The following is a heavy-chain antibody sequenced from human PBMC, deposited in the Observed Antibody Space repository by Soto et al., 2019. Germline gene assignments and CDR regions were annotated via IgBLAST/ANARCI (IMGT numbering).Heavy chain of an antibody. J-gene: IGHJ4*02. Sequence: EVQLVESGGGLVKPGGSLRLSCAASGFTFTNHNMNWVRQAPGKGLEWVSSISSSSSFRNYADSVKGRFSISRDNDKNLVYLQMDSLRAEDTAVYYCARDPPLSVLVVVATDDFWGQGTLVTDSS. V-gene: IGHV3-21*02. CDR1: GFTFTNHN. D-gene: IGHD2-21*01. CDR2: ISSSSSFR. CDR3: ARDPPLSVLVVVATDDF.